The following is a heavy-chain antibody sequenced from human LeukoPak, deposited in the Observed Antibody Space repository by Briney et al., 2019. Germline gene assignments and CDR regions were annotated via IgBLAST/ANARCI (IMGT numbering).Heavy chain of an antibody. CDR1: GFTFSSYS. V-gene: IGHV3-21*01. Sequence: GGSLRLSCAASGFTFSSYSMNWVRQAPGKGLEWVSSISSSSSYIYYADSVKGRFTISRDNAKNSLYLQMNSLRAEDTAVYYCARERWEEPLRFLGWSYWGQGTLVTVSS. D-gene: IGHD3-3*01. CDR2: ISSSSSYI. CDR3: ARERWEEPLRFLGWSY. J-gene: IGHJ4*02.